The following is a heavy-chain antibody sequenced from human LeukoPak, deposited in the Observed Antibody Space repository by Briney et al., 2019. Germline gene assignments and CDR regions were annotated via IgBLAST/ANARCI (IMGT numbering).Heavy chain of an antibody. J-gene: IGHJ4*02. CDR1: GDTVSSNSAA. D-gene: IGHD2-15*01. V-gene: IGHV6-1*01. CDR3: PRDFCSGGSCYWRFDY. Sequence: SQTLSLTCAISGDTVSSNSAAWNWIRQSPSRGLEWLGRTYYRSKWNNDYAVSVKSRITINPDTSKNQFSLQLNSVTPEDTAVYYCPRDFCSGGSCYWRFDYWGQGTLVTVSS. CDR2: TYYRSKWNN.